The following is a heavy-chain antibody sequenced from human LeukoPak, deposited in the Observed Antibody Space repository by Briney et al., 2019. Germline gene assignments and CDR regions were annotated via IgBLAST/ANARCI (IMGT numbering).Heavy chain of an antibody. Sequence: SGGSLRLSCAASGFTFSSYEMNWLRQAPGKGLEWVSYILNSGTTTYYADSVKGRFTISRDNAKKSLYLQMNSLRAEDTGVYYCARDPPDYWGQGILVTVSS. CDR2: ILNSGTTT. CDR1: GFTFSSYE. CDR3: ARDPPDY. V-gene: IGHV3-48*03. J-gene: IGHJ4*02.